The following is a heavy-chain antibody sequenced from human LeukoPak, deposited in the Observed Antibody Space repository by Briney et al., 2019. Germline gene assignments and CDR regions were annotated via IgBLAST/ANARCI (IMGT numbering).Heavy chain of an antibody. CDR2: INRSGGT. CDR1: GGSFSGYY. J-gene: IGHJ4*02. Sequence: PSETLSLTCAVYGGSFSGYYWSWIRQPPGKGQEWNGEINRSGGTNYNPSLERRGITSADPTKNQISLRLSSVPAADTAVYYCAVTLLSSTRISPVDYWGQGTLVTVSS. CDR3: AVTLLSSTRISPVDY. D-gene: IGHD2/OR15-2a*01. V-gene: IGHV4-34*01.